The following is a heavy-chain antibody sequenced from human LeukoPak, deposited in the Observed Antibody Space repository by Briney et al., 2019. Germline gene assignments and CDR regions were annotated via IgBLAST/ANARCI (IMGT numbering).Heavy chain of an antibody. D-gene: IGHD5-18*01. CDR3: ARDPGYSFRLYYYYGMDV. J-gene: IGHJ6*02. CDR2: INSDGSTM. CDR1: GLTFSSYW. V-gene: IGHV3-74*01. Sequence: GGSLRLSCAASGLTFSSYWMHWVRQAPGKGLVWVSRINSDGSTMSYADSVKGRFTISRDNAKNTLYLQMNSLRAEDTAVYYCARDPGYSFRLYYYYGMDVWGQGTTVTVSS.